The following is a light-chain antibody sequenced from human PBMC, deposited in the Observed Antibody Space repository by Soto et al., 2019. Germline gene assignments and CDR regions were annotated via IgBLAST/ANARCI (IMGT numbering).Light chain of an antibody. Sequence: VVTKSPGNLSLSPGERATLSCRASQSISSSYLAWYQQKPGQAPRLLIYSASSRATGIPDRFSGSGSGTDFTLTISRLEPEDDAVYYCQQYGSSPPWTFGQGTKVDIK. V-gene: IGKV3-20*01. CDR2: SAS. CDR1: QSISSSY. CDR3: QQYGSSPPWT. J-gene: IGKJ1*01.